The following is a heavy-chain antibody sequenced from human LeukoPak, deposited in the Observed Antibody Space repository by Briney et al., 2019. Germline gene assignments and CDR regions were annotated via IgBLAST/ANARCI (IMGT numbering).Heavy chain of an antibody. J-gene: IGHJ4*02. CDR1: GYTFTSYY. CDR2: INPSGGST. CDR3: ARGSPHATGGYYFDY. D-gene: IGHD2-2*01. V-gene: IGHV1-46*03. Sequence: ASVRVSCKASGYTFTSYYMHWVRQAPGQGLEWMGIINPSGGSTSYAQKFQGRVTMTRDTSTSTVYMELSSLRSEDTAVYYCARGSPHATGGYYFDYWGQGTLVTVSS.